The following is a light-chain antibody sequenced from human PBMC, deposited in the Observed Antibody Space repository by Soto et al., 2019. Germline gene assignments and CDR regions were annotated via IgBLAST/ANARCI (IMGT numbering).Light chain of an antibody. J-gene: IGKJ4*01. V-gene: IGKV1-5*03. CDR3: QQYNSYPLT. Sequence: DIKMTQSPSALSASVGDRVTITCRASQSINSWLAWYQQKSGKAPKILIYKASSLESGVPSRFSGSGSGTEFTLIISSLQPDDFVTYYCQQYNSYPLTFGGGTKVDIK. CDR1: QSINSW. CDR2: KAS.